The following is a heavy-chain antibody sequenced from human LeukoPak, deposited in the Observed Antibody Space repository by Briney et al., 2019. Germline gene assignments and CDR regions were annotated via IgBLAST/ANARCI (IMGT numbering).Heavy chain of an antibody. D-gene: IGHD6-13*01. CDR1: GYSFTSYW. J-gene: IGHJ4*02. CDR3: ARVRVSSSWYTDYYFDY. CDR2: IYPGDSDT. Sequence: GESLKISCKGSGYSFTSYWIGWVRQMPGKGLEWMGIIYPGDSDTRYSPSFQGQVTISADKSISTAYLQWSSLKASDTAMHYCARVRVSSSWYTDYYFDYWGQGTLVTVSS. V-gene: IGHV5-51*01.